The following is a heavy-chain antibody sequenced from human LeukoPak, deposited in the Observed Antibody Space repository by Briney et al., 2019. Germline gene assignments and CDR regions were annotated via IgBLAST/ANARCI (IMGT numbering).Heavy chain of an antibody. J-gene: IGHJ6*03. D-gene: IGHD3-3*01. CDR3: ASTLYDFWSGYPPYYMDV. V-gene: IGHV4-34*01. CDR1: GGSFSGYY. CDR2: INHSGST. Sequence: PSETLSLTCAVYGGSFSGYYWSWIRQPPGKGLEWIGEINHSGSTNYNPSLKSRVTISVDTSKNQFSLKLSSVTAADTAVYYCASTLYDFWSGYPPYYMDVWGKGTTVTVS.